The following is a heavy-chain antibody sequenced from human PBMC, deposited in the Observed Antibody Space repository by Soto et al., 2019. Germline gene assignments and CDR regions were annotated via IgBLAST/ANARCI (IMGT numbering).Heavy chain of an antibody. CDR1: GGSVSSGSYY. Sequence: PSETLSLTCTVSGGSVSSGSYYWSWIRQPPGKGLEWIGYIYYSGSTNYNPSLKSRVTISVDTSKNQFSLKLSSVTAADTAVYYCARGGVDYYDSSGYYFTPYYFDHWRQGTLLTVSS. D-gene: IGHD3-22*01. J-gene: IGHJ4*02. V-gene: IGHV4-61*01. CDR3: ARGGVDYYDSSGYYFTPYYFDH. CDR2: IYYSGST.